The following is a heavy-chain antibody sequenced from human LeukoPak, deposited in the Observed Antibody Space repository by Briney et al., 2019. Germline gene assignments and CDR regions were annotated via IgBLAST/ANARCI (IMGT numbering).Heavy chain of an antibody. CDR1: GFNFSAHL. V-gene: IGHV3-21*04. J-gene: IGHJ3*02. CDR3: ARDALRDDAFDI. CDR2: VSGGGTDT. Sequence: GGSLRLSCTGSGFNFSAHLMTWVRQVPGKGLEWISSVSGGGTDTYYADSVKGRFIVSRDNGKNSLYLQMNSLRAEDTALYYCARDALRDDAFDIWGQGTLVTVSS.